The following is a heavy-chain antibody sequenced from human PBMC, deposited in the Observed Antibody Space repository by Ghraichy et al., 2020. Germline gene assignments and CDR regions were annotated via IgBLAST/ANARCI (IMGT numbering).Heavy chain of an antibody. D-gene: IGHD2/OR15-2a*01. CDR1: GGSLSSGSYY. Sequence: SETLSLTCTVSGGSLSSGSYYWSWIRQPAGKGLEWFGRIYTSGSTNYNPSLKSRVTISVDTSKNQFSLKLSSVTAADTAVYYCAREQAVNWYFDLWGRGTLVTVSS. V-gene: IGHV4-61*02. CDR3: AREQAVNWYFDL. J-gene: IGHJ2*01. CDR2: IYTSGST.